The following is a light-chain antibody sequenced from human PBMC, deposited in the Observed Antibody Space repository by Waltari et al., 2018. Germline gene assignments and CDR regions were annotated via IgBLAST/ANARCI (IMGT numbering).Light chain of an antibody. J-gene: IGLJ1*01. CDR3: ASWDESHYV. CDR2: RNN. Sequence: QSVLTQPPSASGTPGQRVAISCSGSISNLGSNYLYWYQQLPGTPPKLPISRNNQRPAGVPDRFSASKYGTSASLAIDGLRSEDEAVYYCASWDESHYVFGSGTKVTVL. CDR1: ISNLGSNY. V-gene: IGLV1-47*01.